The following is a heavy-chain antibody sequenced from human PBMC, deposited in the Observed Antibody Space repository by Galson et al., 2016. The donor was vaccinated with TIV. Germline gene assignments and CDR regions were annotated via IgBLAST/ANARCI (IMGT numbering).Heavy chain of an antibody. Sequence: SVKVSCKASGDTFRTYTISWVRQAPGQGLEWMGGIIPIHDLSNHAQKFQGRVTINADEPTSTVYMIMSNLGSEDTAVYYCATVRACGGDCYYSDSWGQGALVTVSS. V-gene: IGHV1-69*10. CDR2: IIPIHDLS. CDR3: ATVRACGGDCYYSDS. D-gene: IGHD2-21*02. J-gene: IGHJ4*02. CDR1: GDTFRTYT.